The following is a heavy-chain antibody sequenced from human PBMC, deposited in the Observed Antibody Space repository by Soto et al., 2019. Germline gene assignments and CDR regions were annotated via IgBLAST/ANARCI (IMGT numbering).Heavy chain of an antibody. CDR2: ISGSGGST. J-gene: IGHJ4*02. CDR1: GFTFSSYA. D-gene: IGHD6-19*01. V-gene: IGHV3-23*01. Sequence: GGSLRLSCAASGFTFSSYAMSWVRQAPGKGLEWVSAISGSGGSTYYADSVKVRFTISRDNSKNTLYLQMNSLRAEDTAVYYCAKAGIAVAGTRLRYYFDYWGQETLVTVSS. CDR3: AKAGIAVAGTRLRYYFDY.